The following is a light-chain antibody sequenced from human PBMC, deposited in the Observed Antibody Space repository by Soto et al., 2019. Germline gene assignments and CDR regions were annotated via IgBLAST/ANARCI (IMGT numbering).Light chain of an antibody. CDR1: QGISNC. CDR2: AAS. V-gene: IGKV1-27*01. Sequence: EIQMTQSPSSLSASVGDRVTITCRASQGISNCLAWYQQKPGKVPKLLIYAASTLQSGVPSWFSGSGSGTDFTLIISSLQPADDSTTYYRQYNSAHTTFGQGTKVEIK. CDR3: RQYNSAHTT. J-gene: IGKJ1*01.